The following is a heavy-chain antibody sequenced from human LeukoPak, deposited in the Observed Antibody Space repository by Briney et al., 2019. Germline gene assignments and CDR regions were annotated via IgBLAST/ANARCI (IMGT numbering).Heavy chain of an antibody. V-gene: IGHV3-48*03. CDR1: GFTFSSYE. Sequence: GGPLRLSCAASGFTFSSYEMNWVRQAPGKGLEWVSYISSSGSTIYYADSVKGRFTISRDNAKNSLYLQMNSLRAEDTAVYYCARGNYGYEDYYYGMDVWGKGTTVTVSS. CDR3: ARGNYGYEDYYYGMDV. CDR2: ISSSGSTI. J-gene: IGHJ6*04. D-gene: IGHD5-18*01.